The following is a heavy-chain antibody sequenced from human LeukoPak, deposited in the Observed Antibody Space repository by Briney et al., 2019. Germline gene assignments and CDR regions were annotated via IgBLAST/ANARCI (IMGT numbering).Heavy chain of an antibody. V-gene: IGHV1-2*02. CDR2: INPNSGGT. CDR3: AREGDGYNSGFDY. Sequence: ASVKVSCKASGYTFTGYYMHWVRQAPGQGLEWMGWINPNSGGTNYAQKFQGRVTMTRDTSISTAYMELSRLRSDDTAVYYRAREGDGYNSGFDYWGQGTLVTVSS. D-gene: IGHD5-24*01. J-gene: IGHJ4*02. CDR1: GYTFTGYY.